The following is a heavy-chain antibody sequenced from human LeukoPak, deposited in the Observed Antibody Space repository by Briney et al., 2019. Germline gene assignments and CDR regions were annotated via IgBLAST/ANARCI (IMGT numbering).Heavy chain of an antibody. CDR1: GFTFSSYG. D-gene: IGHD6-19*01. Sequence: GGSLRLSCAASGFTFSSYGMHWVRQAPGKGLEWVAVTSYDGSNKYYADSVKGRFTISRDNSKNTLYLQMNSLRAEDTAVYYCAKGYSSGWQYCYYGMDVWGQGTTVTVSS. CDR2: TSYDGSNK. V-gene: IGHV3-30*18. J-gene: IGHJ6*02. CDR3: AKGYSSGWQYCYYGMDV.